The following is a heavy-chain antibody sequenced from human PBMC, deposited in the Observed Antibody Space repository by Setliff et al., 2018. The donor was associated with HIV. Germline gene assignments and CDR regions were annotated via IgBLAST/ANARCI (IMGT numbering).Heavy chain of an antibody. V-gene: IGHV3-48*04. J-gene: IGHJ4*02. Sequence: PGGSLRLSCAASGFTFSSYSMNWVRQAPGKGLEWVSYITGSGDTVYYADSMKGRFTMSRDNAKDSVYLQMNTLRVEDTAVYYCAREATPRHSSGWVYFDYWGQGMMVTVSS. CDR2: ITGSGDTV. D-gene: IGHD6-19*01. CDR3: AREATPRHSSGWVYFDY. CDR1: GFTFSSYS.